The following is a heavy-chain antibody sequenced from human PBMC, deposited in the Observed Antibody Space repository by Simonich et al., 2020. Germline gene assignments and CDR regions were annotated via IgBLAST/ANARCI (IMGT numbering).Heavy chain of an antibody. V-gene: IGHV1-2*02. CDR1: GYTFTGYY. J-gene: IGHJ3*02. Sequence: QVQLVQSGAEVKKPGASVKVSCKASGYTFTGYYMHWVRQAPGQGLGWRGWINPNSGGTNYAQKLQGRVTMTRDTSISTAYMELSRLRSDDTAVYYCARVRFEAFDIWGQGTTVTVSS. CDR3: ARVRFEAFDI. CDR2: INPNSGGT.